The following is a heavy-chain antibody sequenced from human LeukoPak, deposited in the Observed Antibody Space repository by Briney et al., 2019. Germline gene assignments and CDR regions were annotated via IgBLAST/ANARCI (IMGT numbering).Heavy chain of an antibody. Sequence: SVKVSCKASGGTFSSYAISWVRQAPGQGLEWMGGIILIFGTANYAQKFQGRVTITRDTSASTAYMELSSLRSEDTAVYYCAYSIAAAGTCDYWGQGTLVTVSS. CDR1: GGTFSSYA. CDR2: IILIFGTA. J-gene: IGHJ4*02. V-gene: IGHV1-69*05. D-gene: IGHD6-13*01. CDR3: AYSIAAAGTCDY.